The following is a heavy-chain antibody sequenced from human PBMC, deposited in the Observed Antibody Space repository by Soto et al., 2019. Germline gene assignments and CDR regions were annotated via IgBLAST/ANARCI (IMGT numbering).Heavy chain of an antibody. J-gene: IGHJ4*02. V-gene: IGHV3-23*01. CDR2: ISGSDGKT. Sequence: EVQLLESGGGLVRPGGSLRLSCAASGFSFTSYALSWVRQAPGKGLEWVSTISGSDGKTYYADSVKGRFSISRDNSKDTLFLQMNSLRAEDTAVYFCAKEEMATIDYWGQGSLVTVSS. CDR3: AKEEMATIDY. CDR1: GFSFTSYA.